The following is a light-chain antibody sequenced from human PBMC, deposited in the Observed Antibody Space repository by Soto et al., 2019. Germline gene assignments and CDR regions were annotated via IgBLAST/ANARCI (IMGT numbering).Light chain of an antibody. CDR1: QSVSSNY. CDR3: QQYDTSPRT. CDR2: GAS. Sequence: EVMLTQSPCTLSLSPGERATLSCRASQSVSSNYLAWYQQKSGQAPRLLIYGASNRATGIPDRFSGSGSGTDFTLTIRRLEPDDFAVYYCQQYDTSPRTFGQGTKVEFK. J-gene: IGKJ1*01. V-gene: IGKV3-20*01.